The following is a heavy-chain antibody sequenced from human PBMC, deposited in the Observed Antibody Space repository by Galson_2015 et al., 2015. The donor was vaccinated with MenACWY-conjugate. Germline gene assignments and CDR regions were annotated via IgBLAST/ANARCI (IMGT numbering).Heavy chain of an antibody. CDR3: AAGFPERGGGEFDY. CDR1: GLTFSNAW. V-gene: IGHV3-15*01. D-gene: IGHD3-16*01. CDR2: TKSKRDGETTVYDETT. Sequence: SLRLSCEASGLTFSNAWMSWVRQAPGKGLEWVGLTKSKRDGETTVYDETTDYAAPVKGRFTISRNDSKNTLYLQMDGLKTEDTAVFFCAAGFPERGGGEFDYWVQGTLVTVSS. J-gene: IGHJ4*02.